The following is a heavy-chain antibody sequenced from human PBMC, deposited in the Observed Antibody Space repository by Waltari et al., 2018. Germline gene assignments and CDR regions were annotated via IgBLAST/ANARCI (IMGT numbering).Heavy chain of an antibody. CDR3: ARVGDDFWSGYFDY. Sequence: QVQLVQSGAEVTKPGASVKVSRKASGYTFTSSGINWGRQAPGQGLEWMGWISAYNGYTNYAQKVQGRVTMTTDTSTSTAYMELRSLRSDDTAVYYCARVGDDFWSGYFDYWGQGTLVTVSS. CDR2: ISAYNGYT. D-gene: IGHD3-3*01. J-gene: IGHJ4*02. V-gene: IGHV1-18*04. CDR1: GYTFTSSG.